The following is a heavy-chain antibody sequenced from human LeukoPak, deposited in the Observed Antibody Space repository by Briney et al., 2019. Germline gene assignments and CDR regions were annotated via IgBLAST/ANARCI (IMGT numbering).Heavy chain of an antibody. Sequence: SETLSLTCAVYGGSFSGYYWSWIRQPPGKGLEWIGEINHSGSTNYNPSLKSRVTLSVDTSKNQFSLKLSSVTAADTAVYYCARGRGTIFGVVIIPPYFDYWGQGTLVTVSS. CDR2: INHSGST. CDR3: ARGRGTIFGVVIIPPYFDY. D-gene: IGHD3-3*01. V-gene: IGHV4-34*01. J-gene: IGHJ4*02. CDR1: GGSFSGYY.